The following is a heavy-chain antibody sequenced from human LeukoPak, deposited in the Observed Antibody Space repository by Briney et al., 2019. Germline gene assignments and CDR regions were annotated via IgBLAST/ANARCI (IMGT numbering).Heavy chain of an antibody. Sequence: SETLSLTCAVYGGSFSGYYWSWIRQPPGKGLEWIGEINHSGSTNYNPSLKSRVTISVDTSKNQFSLKLSSVTAADTAVYYCARGRRGIVVVPAAMRGYNNYYYYMDVWGKGTTVTVSS. V-gene: IGHV4-34*01. J-gene: IGHJ6*03. CDR2: INHSGST. D-gene: IGHD2-2*01. CDR3: ARGRRGIVVVPAAMRGYNNYYYYMDV. CDR1: GGSFSGYY.